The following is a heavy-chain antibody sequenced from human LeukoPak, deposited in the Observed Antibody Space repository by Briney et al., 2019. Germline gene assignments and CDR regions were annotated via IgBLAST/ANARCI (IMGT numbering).Heavy chain of an antibody. V-gene: IGHV3-30*18. CDR2: ISYDGSNK. D-gene: IGHD2-2*01. CDR3: AKDFDQLLFYFDY. J-gene: IGHJ4*02. CDR1: ACTFSSYG. Sequence: GWSLRLSCAASACTFSSYGRHWVRQAPGKGMERVAVISYDGSNKYYTGSVKGRFTISRDNSKNTLYLQMNSLRAEDTAVYYCAKDFDQLLFYFDYWGQGTLVTVSS.